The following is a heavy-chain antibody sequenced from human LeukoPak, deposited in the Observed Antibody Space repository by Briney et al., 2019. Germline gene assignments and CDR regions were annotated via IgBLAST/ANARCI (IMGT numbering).Heavy chain of an antibody. CDR1: GYRFTDYW. D-gene: IGHD1-7*01. J-gene: IGHJ6*02. CDR3: ARGAAGTTPDYYYFGRDI. Sequence: GESLKISCKGSGYRFTDYWIGWVRQMPGKGLEWMGIIYPGDSDTRYSPSFQGQVTISADKSISTAHLQWSSLKASDTAMYYCARGAAGTTPDYYYFGRDIWAKGPPSPSP. V-gene: IGHV5-51*01. CDR2: IYPGDSDT.